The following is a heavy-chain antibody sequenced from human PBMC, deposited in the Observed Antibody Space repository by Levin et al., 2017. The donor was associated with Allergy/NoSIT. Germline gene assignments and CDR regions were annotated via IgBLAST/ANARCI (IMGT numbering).Heavy chain of an antibody. J-gene: IGHJ4*02. D-gene: IGHD5-12*01. CDR2: IKEDGSVI. CDR1: GFTFSGFW. CDR3: AKGGATFDF. V-gene: IGHV3-7*01. Sequence: GGSLRLSCAASGFTFSGFWMTWVRQAPGRGLEWVANIKEDGSVINYVDSVKGRFTISRDNAKNSVSLQMKSLKVEDTAVYYCAKGGATFDFWGQGTLVTVSS.